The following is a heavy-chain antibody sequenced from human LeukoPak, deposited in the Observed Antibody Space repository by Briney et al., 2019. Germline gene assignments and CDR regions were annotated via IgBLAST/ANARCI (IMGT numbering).Heavy chain of an antibody. D-gene: IGHD3-10*01. CDR3: TSEGDRLG. CDR1: GFTFSSYE. CDR2: ISSSGSTI. J-gene: IGHJ4*02. V-gene: IGHV3-48*03. Sequence: GGSLRLSCAASGFTFSSYEMNWVRQAPGKGLEWVSYISSSGSTIYYADSVKGRFTISRDNSKNTLYLQMNSLKTEDTAVYYCTSEGDRLGWGQGTLVTVSS.